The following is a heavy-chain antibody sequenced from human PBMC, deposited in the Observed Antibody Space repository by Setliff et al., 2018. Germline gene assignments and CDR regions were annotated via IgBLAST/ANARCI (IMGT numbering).Heavy chain of an antibody. CDR1: GGSVSDSTYY. CDR2: IYYSGST. CDR3: ARVSGTSGWLRKDPHFFYYYMDV. Sequence: PSETLSLTCTVSGGSVSDSTYYWGWVRQPPGKGLECIGSIYYSGSTHYNPSLRSRVTISVDTSKNQFSLRLTSGTAADTAVYFCARVSGTSGWLRKDPHFFYYYMDVWGAGTSVTVSS. D-gene: IGHD6-19*01. V-gene: IGHV4-39*01. J-gene: IGHJ6*03.